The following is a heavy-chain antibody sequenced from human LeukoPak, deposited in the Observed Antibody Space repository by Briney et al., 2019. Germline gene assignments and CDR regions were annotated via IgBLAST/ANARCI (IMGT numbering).Heavy chain of an antibody. Sequence: SETLSLTCTVSGGSISNNYWSWIRQPPGKGLEWIGHFHDSESTNYNPSLKSRVTISVDTSKNQFSLKLSSVTAADTAVYYCARGDPNGRPGIAFDYWGQGTLVTVSS. J-gene: IGHJ4*02. V-gene: IGHV4-59*01. D-gene: IGHD2-8*01. CDR1: GGSISNNY. CDR3: ARGDPNGRPGIAFDY. CDR2: FHDSEST.